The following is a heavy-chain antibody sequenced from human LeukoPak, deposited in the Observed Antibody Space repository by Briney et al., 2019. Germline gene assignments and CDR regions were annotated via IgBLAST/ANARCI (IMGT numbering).Heavy chain of an antibody. CDR1: GGSFSGYY. V-gene: IGHV4-34*01. CDR2: INHSGST. Sequence: SETLSLTCAVYGGSFSGYYWSWLRQPPGKGLEGIGEINHSGSTNYNPSLTSRVTISVDTSKNQFSLKLSSVTAADTAVYYCARAALIAVAGRGFDYWGQGTLVTVSS. CDR3: ARAALIAVAGRGFDY. D-gene: IGHD6-19*01. J-gene: IGHJ4*02.